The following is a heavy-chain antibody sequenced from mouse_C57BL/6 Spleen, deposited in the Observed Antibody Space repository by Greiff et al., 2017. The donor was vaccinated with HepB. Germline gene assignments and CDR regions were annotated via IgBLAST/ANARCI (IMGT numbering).Heavy chain of an antibody. CDR2: INPSTGGT. CDR1: GYSFTGYY. V-gene: IGHV1-42*01. Sequence: VQLQQSGPELVKPGASVKISCKASGYSFTGYYMNWVKQSPEKSLEWIGEINPSTGGTTYNQKFKAKATLTVDKSSSTAYMQLKSLTSEDSAVYYCTSPPNYGSSYSWFAYWGQGTLVTVSA. D-gene: IGHD1-1*01. J-gene: IGHJ3*01. CDR3: TSPPNYGSSYSWFAY.